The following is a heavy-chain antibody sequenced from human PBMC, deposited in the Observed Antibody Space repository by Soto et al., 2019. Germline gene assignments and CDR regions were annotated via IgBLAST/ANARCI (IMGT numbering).Heavy chain of an antibody. CDR3: ARWAYSDGNGYFDS. J-gene: IGHJ4*02. CDR1: GASISGYH. CDR2: IYYSRGTTYNPT. V-gene: IGHV4-59*01. Sequence: PSETLSLTCTVSGASISGYHWSWIRQPPEEGLERVGHIYYSRGTTYNPTSYNPSLRSRVTISVDTSKSQLSLKLNSVSAADTAVYYCARWAYSDGNGYFDSWGQGTLVTVSS. D-gene: IGHD3-22*01.